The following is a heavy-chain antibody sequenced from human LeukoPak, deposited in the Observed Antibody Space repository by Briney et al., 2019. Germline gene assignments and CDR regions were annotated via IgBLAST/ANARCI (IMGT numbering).Heavy chain of an antibody. Sequence: GGSLRLSCAASGFTFSSYEMNWVRQAPGKGLEWVSYISSSGGTIYYADSVKGRFTISRDNAKNSLYLQMNSLRAEDTAVYYCARTYGDYEDNWFDPWGQGTLVTVSS. CDR2: ISSSGGTI. V-gene: IGHV3-48*03. J-gene: IGHJ5*02. CDR1: GFTFSSYE. D-gene: IGHD4-17*01. CDR3: ARTYGDYEDNWFDP.